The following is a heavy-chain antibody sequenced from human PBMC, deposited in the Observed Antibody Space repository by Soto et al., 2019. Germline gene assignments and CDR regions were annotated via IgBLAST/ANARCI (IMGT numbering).Heavy chain of an antibody. V-gene: IGHV2-5*02. CDR1: GFSLSTSEVA. D-gene: IGHD3-3*01. J-gene: IGHJ4*01. CDR3: ARLTDFEVVFDC. Sequence: GSTLVNPTHTLTLSCTFSGFSLSTSEVAVGWIRQPPGNALEWLSLIYWDDDKRYSPPLTNRLTVTKDTSKNQVVLSMNNMETVDTATYFCARLTDFEVVFDCWVHGRLLTV. CDR2: IYWDDDK.